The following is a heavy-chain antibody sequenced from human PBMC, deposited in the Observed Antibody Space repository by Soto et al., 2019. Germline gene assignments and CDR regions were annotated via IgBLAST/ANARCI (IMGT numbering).Heavy chain of an antibody. Sequence: GESLKISCKGSGYSFTSYWIGWVRQMPGKGLEWMGIIYPGDSDTRYSPSFQGQVTISADKSISTAYLQWSSLKASDTAMYYCARQAPYYYGSGSYYYFDYWGQGTLVTVSS. CDR3: ARQAPYYYGSGSYYYFDY. CDR1: GYSFTSYW. CDR2: IYPGDSDT. J-gene: IGHJ4*02. D-gene: IGHD3-10*01. V-gene: IGHV5-51*01.